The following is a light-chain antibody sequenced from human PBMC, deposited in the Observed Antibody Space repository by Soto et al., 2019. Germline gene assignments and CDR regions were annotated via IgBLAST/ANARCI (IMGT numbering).Light chain of an antibody. Sequence: GVSNRFSGSKSGNVASLTISGLQAEDEADYYCCSYTSDLTPYVFGTGTKVTVL. J-gene: IGLJ1*01. V-gene: IGLV2-14*01. CDR3: CSYTSDLTPYV.